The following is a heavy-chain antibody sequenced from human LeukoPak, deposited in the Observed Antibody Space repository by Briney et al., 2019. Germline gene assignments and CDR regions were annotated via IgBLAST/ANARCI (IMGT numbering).Heavy chain of an antibody. J-gene: IGHJ6*03. CDR3: ARGSNEGSRTPYYYYMDV. V-gene: IGHV4-39*07. Sequence: PSETLSLTCTVSGSSISSSTYYWGWIRQPPGKGLEWIGSIYYSGYTYYNPSLKSRVTISVDTSKNQFSLKLSSVTAADTAVYYCARGSNEGSRTPYYYYMDVWGKGTTVTISS. CDR1: GSSISSSTYY. CDR2: IYYSGYT. D-gene: IGHD1-1*01.